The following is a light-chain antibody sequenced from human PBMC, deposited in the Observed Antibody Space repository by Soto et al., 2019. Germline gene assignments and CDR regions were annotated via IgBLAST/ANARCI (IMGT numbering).Light chain of an antibody. V-gene: IGLV8-61*01. CDR1: SGSVSTSYY. Sequence: QTVVTQEPSFSVSPGGTVTLTCGLSSGSVSTSYYPSWYQQTPGQAPRTLIYSTNTRSSGVPGRFSGSILGNKAALTITGAQADDESDYYCVLYMGSGGWVFGGGTKVTVL. CDR3: VLYMGSGGWV. J-gene: IGLJ3*02. CDR2: STN.